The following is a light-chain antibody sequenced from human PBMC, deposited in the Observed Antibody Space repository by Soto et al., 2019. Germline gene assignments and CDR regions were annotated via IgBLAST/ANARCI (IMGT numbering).Light chain of an antibody. V-gene: IGKV3-11*01. J-gene: IGKJ1*01. CDR3: QQRSTWPVT. CDR2: DAS. CDR1: QSVSSY. Sequence: EIVLKQSPGTLSLSPGERATLSCRASQSVSSYLAWYQQKPGQAPRLLIYDASTRATGISARFSGSGSGTDFTLTISSLEPEDFAVYYCQQRSTWPVTFGQGTKVEVK.